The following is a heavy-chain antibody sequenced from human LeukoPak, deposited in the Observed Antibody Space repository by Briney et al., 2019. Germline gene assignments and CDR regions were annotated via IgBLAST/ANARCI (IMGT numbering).Heavy chain of an antibody. J-gene: IGHJ6*02. V-gene: IGHV3-9*01. CDR2: ICWNRGSI. CDR1: VFTLDVYA. D-gene: IGHD3-10*01. Sequence: GRSLRLSCAASVFTLDVYAMHGVPEAPGRGVGCVSGICWNRGSIGSADSVNGRFTISRDNAKNPLYLQINSLRAEDTALYYCAKGTPYSYGSGSAPLYYYYYGMDVWGQGTTVTVSS. CDR3: AKGTPYSYGSGSAPLYYYYYGMDV.